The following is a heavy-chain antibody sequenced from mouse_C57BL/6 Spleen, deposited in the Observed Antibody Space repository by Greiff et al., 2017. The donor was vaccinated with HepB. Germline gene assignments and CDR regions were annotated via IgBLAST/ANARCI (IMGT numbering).Heavy chain of an antibody. V-gene: IGHV1-62-2*01. J-gene: IGHJ1*03. CDR3: ARHGSYYGSSYYYSSYWYFDV. CDR1: GYTFTEYT. CDR2: FYPGSGSI. D-gene: IGHD1-1*01. Sequence: VQLKESGAELVKPGASVKLSCKASGYTFTEYTIHWVKQRSGQGLEWIGWFYPGSGSIKYNEKFKDKATLTADKSSSTVYMELSRLTSEDSAVYFCARHGSYYGSSYYYSSYWYFDVWGTGTTVTVSS.